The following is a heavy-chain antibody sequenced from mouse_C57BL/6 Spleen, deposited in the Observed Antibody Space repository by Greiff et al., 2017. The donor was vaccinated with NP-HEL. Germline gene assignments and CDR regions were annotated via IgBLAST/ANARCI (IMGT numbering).Heavy chain of an antibody. J-gene: IGHJ2*01. Sequence: VQLQQSGPELVKPGASVKISCKASGYTFTDYYMNWVKQSHGKSLEWIGDINPNNGGTSYNQKFKGKATLTVDKSSSTAYMELRSLTSEDSAVYYCARGGYYGNYVGYFDYWGQGTTLTVSS. D-gene: IGHD2-1*01. CDR2: INPNNGGT. CDR3: ARGGYYGNYVGYFDY. V-gene: IGHV1-26*01. CDR1: GYTFTDYY.